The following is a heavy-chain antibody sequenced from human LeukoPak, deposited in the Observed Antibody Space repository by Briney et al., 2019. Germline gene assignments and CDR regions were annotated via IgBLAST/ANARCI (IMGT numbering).Heavy chain of an antibody. D-gene: IGHD3-22*01. CDR1: GGSISSGGYY. V-gene: IGHV4-30-2*01. CDR3: ARGRYAMIDPFSDDGKDY. Sequence: SQTLSLTCTVSGGSISSGGYYWTWIRQPPGKGLEWIGYIYHSGSTYYNPSLKSRVTISVDRSKNQFSLKLSSVTAADTAVYYCARGRYAMIDPFSDDGKDYWGQGTLVTVSS. CDR2: IYHSGST. J-gene: IGHJ4*02.